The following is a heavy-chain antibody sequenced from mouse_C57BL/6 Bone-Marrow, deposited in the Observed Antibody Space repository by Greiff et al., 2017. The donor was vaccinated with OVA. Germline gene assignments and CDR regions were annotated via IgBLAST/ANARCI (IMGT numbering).Heavy chain of an antibody. Sequence: QVQLQQSGAELVRPGASVKLSCKASGYTFTDYYINWVKQRPGQGLEWIARIYPGSGNTYYNEKFKGKATLTAEKSSSTAYMQLSSLTSEDSAVYFCARGDLLHYAMDYWGQGTSVTISS. V-gene: IGHV1-76*01. J-gene: IGHJ4*01. CDR2: IYPGSGNT. D-gene: IGHD1-1*01. CDR1: GYTFTDYY. CDR3: ARGDLLHYAMDY.